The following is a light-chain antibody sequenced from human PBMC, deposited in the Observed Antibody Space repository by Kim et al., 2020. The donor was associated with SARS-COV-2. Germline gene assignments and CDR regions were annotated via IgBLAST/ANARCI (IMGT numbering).Light chain of an antibody. CDR2: QDN. J-gene: IGLJ2*01. CDR1: KLGDKY. V-gene: IGLV3-1*01. Sequence: SVSTGQTANITCSGDKLGDKYAFWYQQKPGQSPVLVIYQDNKRPSGIPERFSGSNSANTATLTISGTQAMDEADYYCQAWDRSTAVFGGGTQLTVL. CDR3: QAWDRSTAV.